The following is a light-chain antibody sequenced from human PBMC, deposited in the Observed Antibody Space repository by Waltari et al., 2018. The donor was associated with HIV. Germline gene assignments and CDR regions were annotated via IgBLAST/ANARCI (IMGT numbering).Light chain of an antibody. Sequence: SALTQPASVSRSPGQSNTISCTGSISDIGSYNLVSWYQQYPGRAPKLIIYEVTKRPSGVSDRFSGSKSGNRASLTVAGLKVEDEADYYCCSYAGGRVFVLFGGGTRLTV. CDR1: ISDIGSYNL. V-gene: IGLV2-23*02. J-gene: IGLJ2*01. CDR2: EVT. CDR3: CSYAGGRVFVL.